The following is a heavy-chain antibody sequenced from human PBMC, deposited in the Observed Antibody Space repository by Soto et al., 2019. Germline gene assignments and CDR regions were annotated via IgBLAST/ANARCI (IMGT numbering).Heavy chain of an antibody. CDR3: ARSLVVVAATRIWAFDP. D-gene: IGHD2-15*01. V-gene: IGHV1-46*01. Sequence: GASVKVSCKASGYTFTSYYMNWVRQAPGQGLEWMGIINPSGGSTSYAQKFQGRVTMTRDTSTSTVYMELSSLRSEDTAVYYCARSLVVVAATRIWAFDPWGQGTLVTVSS. CDR2: INPSGGST. CDR1: GYTFTSYY. J-gene: IGHJ5*02.